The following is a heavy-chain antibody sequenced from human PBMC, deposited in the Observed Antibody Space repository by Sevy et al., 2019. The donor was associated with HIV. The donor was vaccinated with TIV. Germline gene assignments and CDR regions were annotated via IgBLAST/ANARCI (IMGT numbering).Heavy chain of an antibody. V-gene: IGHV3-21*01. Sequence: GGSLRLSCAASGFTFSSYSMNWVRQAPGKGLEWVSSISSSSSYIYYADSVKGRFTISRDNAKNSLYLQMNSLRAEDTAVYYCASKTPLRYFDWSWGQGTLVTVSS. D-gene: IGHD3-9*01. J-gene: IGHJ5*02. CDR3: ASKTPLRYFDWS. CDR1: GFTFSSYS. CDR2: ISSSSSYI.